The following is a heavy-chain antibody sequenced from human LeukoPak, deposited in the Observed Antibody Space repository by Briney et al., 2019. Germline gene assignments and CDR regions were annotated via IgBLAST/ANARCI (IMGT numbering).Heavy chain of an antibody. J-gene: IGHJ6*02. CDR2: ISGSGGST. V-gene: IGHV3-23*01. Sequence: GGSLRLSCAASGFTFSSYAMSRVRQAPGKGLEWVSAISGSGGSTYYADSVKGRFTISRDNAKNSLYLQMNSLRAEDTAVYYCARGGATYYYYGMDVWGQGTTVTVSS. CDR3: ARGGATYYYYGMDV. D-gene: IGHD1-26*01. CDR1: GFTFSSYA.